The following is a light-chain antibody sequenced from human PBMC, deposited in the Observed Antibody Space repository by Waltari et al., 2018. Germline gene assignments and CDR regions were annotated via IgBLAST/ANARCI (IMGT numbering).Light chain of an antibody. J-gene: IGKJ2*01. CDR1: QNVLSRFNNKNY. V-gene: IGKV4-1*01. CDR2: WAS. CDR3: QQYYTAPYT. Sequence: DIVMTQSPDSLAVSLGERAPLNCKSSQNVLSRFNNKNYLAWYQLKPGQSPKLLIYWASTRESGVPDRFSGSGSGTDFTLTISSLQAEDVAVYYCQQYYTAPYTFGQGTKVEIK.